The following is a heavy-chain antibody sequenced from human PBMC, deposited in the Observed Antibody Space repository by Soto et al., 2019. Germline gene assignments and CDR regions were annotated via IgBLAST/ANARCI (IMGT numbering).Heavy chain of an antibody. CDR3: ASGGYSYGSPLMQDYYYGMDV. J-gene: IGHJ6*02. V-gene: IGHV3-30-3*01. CDR2: ISYDGSNK. CDR1: GFTFSSYA. D-gene: IGHD5-18*01. Sequence: QVQLVESGGGVVQPGRSLRLSCAASGFTFSSYAMHWVRQAPGKGLEWVAVISYDGSNKYYADSVKGRFTISRDNSKNTLDLQMNSLRAEDTAVYYCASGGYSYGSPLMQDYYYGMDVWGQGTTVTVSS.